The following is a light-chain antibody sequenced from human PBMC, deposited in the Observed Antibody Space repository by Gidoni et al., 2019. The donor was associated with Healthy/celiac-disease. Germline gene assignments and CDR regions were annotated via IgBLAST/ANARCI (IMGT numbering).Light chain of an antibody. CDR1: QSISSY. Sequence: DIQMTQPPSSLSTSVGDRVTITCRASQSISSYLNWYQQKPGRAPKLLIFSASSLQSGVPSRFSGSGSGTDFTLTISSLQLADFATYYCQQSYSSPWTFGQGTKVEIK. J-gene: IGKJ1*01. V-gene: IGKV1-39*01. CDR3: QQSYSSPWT. CDR2: SAS.